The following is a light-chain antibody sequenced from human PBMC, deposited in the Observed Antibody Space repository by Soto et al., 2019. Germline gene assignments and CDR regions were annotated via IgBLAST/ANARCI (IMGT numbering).Light chain of an antibody. J-gene: IGKJ1*01. CDR1: QSISSW. CDR2: KAS. CDR3: QQYNIYWT. Sequence: DIQMTQSPSTLSASVGDRVTITCRASQSISSWLAWYQQKPGKAPKLLIYKASSLESGVPSRFSGSGSGTEFPITISSLQPDDVATYYCQQYNIYWTFGQGTKVEIK. V-gene: IGKV1-5*03.